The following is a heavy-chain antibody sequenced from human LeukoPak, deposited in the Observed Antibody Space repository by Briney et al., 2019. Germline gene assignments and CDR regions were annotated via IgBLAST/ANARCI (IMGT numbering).Heavy chain of an antibody. V-gene: IGHV4-4*07. CDR1: GGSISSYY. CDR2: IYTSGST. CDR3: ASLHCSSTSCYNNWFDP. J-gene: IGHJ5*02. D-gene: IGHD2-2*02. Sequence: PSETLSLTCTVSGGSISSYYWSWIRQPAGKGLEWIGRIYTSGSTNYNPSLKSRVTMSVDTSKNQFSLKLSSVTAADTAVYYCASLHCSSTSCYNNWFDPWGQGTLVTASS.